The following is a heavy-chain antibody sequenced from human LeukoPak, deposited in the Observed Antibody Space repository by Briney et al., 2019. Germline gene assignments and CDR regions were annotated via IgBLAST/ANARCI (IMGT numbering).Heavy chain of an antibody. D-gene: IGHD3-16*01. CDR3: ARDGFGTGSN. V-gene: IGHV3-7*03. Sequence: GGSLRLSCAASGFTFSIYGMHWVRQAPGKGLEWVANIKQDGSEKNYVDSVKGRFIISRDNAKNSLYLQMNTLRADDTAVYYCARDGFGTGSNWGQGTLVTVSS. J-gene: IGHJ4*02. CDR2: IKQDGSEK. CDR1: GFTFSIYG.